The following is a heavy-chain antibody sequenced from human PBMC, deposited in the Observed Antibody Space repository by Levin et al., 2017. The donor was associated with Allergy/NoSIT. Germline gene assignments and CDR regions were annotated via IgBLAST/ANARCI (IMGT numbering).Heavy chain of an antibody. CDR2: LSSSGSS. J-gene: IGHJ6*02. Sequence: ASETLSLTCTVSGGSISTYFWSWIRQPPGKGLEWIGHLSSSGSSNYNPSLKSRVTISVDTSKNQLSLKLTSVTAADRAVYYCARDRVITSSNTYYYYGVNVWGQGTTVTVSS. V-gene: IGHV4-59*01. D-gene: IGHD4-11*01. CDR1: GGSISTYF. CDR3: ARDRVITSSNTYYYYGVNV.